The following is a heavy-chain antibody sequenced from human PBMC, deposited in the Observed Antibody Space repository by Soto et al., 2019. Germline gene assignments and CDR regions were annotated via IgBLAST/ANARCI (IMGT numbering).Heavy chain of an antibody. J-gene: IGHJ5*02. CDR1: GDSIISSGFY. CDR2: IFYLGSS. V-gene: IGHV4-39*01. CDR3: ARHSLALRKNNWFDP. D-gene: IGHD3-3*02. Sequence: SETLSLTCTVSGDSIISSGFYWGWVRQPPGKGLEWIGSIFYLGSSYYNPSLKSRVAMSVDTSKNQFSLRLRSVTAADTALYFCARHSLALRKNNWFDPWGQGIMVTVSS.